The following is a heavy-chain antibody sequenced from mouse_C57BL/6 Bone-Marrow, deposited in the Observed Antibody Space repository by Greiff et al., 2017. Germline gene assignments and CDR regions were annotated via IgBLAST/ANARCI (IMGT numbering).Heavy chain of an antibody. CDR3: ARKRSYYHYFDY. D-gene: IGHD1-1*01. V-gene: IGHV1-64*01. CDR2: IRPNSGST. J-gene: IGHJ2*01. Sequence: QVQFQQPGAELVKPGASVKLSCKASGYTFTSYWMHWVKQRPGQGLEWIGMIRPNSGSTNYNEKFKSKATLTVDKSSSTAYMQLSSLTSADSAVYYCARKRSYYHYFDYWGQDTTLTVSS. CDR1: GYTFTSYW.